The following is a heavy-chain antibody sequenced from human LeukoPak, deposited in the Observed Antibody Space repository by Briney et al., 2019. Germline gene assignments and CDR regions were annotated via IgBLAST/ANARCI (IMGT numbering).Heavy chain of an antibody. Sequence: GGSLRLSCAASGFTFSSYAMSWVRQAPGKGLEWVSAISGSGGSTYYADSVKGRFTISRDNSKDTLYLQMNSLRAEDTAVYYCAKAEYYYDSSGYYGMGEFDYWGQGTLVTVSS. J-gene: IGHJ4*02. CDR1: GFTFSSYA. CDR2: ISGSGGST. CDR3: AKAEYYYDSSGYYGMGEFDY. D-gene: IGHD3-22*01. V-gene: IGHV3-23*01.